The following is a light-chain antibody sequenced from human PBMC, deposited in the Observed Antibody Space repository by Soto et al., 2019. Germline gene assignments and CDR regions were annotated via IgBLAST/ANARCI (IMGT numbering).Light chain of an antibody. V-gene: IGLV2-14*03. J-gene: IGLJ2*01. CDR3: TSWTTSTTMI. CDR2: DVN. Sequence: QSALTQPASVSGSPGQSITISGTGTSSDIGAYNFVSWYQQHPGKAPKLMLYDVNIRPSGVSNRFSGSKSGNTASLTISGLQAEDEADYYCTSWTTSTTMIFGGGTKVTVL. CDR1: SSDIGAYNF.